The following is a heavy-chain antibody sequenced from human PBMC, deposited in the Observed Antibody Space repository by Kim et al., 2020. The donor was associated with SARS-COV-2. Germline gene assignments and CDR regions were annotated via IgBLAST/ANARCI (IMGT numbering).Heavy chain of an antibody. J-gene: IGHJ4*02. CDR3: LREMRYDTGCLLY. CDR2: FNFVFFTT. CDR1: LFTFLSSS. V-gene: IGHV1-3*01. D-gene: IGHD6-19*01. Sequence: SCPSSLFTFLSSSLPWVRPAPGHRLLWICFFNFVFFTTYLFHFFTGRLPLTRYTSAPTAFMDLNSLTSEDTAVYYCLREMRYDTGCLLYWGQGSLVTVSS.